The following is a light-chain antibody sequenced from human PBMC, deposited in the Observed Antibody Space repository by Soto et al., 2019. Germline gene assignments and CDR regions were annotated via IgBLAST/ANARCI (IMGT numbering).Light chain of an antibody. CDR2: AAS. CDR3: QQSYSTPRT. J-gene: IGKJ1*01. Sequence: DIQMTQSPSSLSASVGDRVTITCRASQSISSYLNWYQQKPGTAPKLLIYAASSLQSGVPSRFSGSGSGTDFTITISSLQPEDFATYYCQQSYSTPRTFGQGTKVEIK. V-gene: IGKV1-39*01. CDR1: QSISSY.